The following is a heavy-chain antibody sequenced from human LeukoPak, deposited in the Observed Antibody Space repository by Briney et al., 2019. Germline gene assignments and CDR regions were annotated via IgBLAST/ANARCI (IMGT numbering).Heavy chain of an antibody. CDR2: IWYDGSNK. D-gene: IGHD5-24*01. Sequence: QTGGSLRLSCAASGFTFSSYGMHWVRQAPGKGLEWVAVIWYDGSNKYYADSVKGRFTISRDNSKNTLYLQMNSLRAEDTAVYYCARDKGMAAGPFDYWGQGTLVTVSS. J-gene: IGHJ4*02. CDR3: ARDKGMAAGPFDY. CDR1: GFTFSSYG. V-gene: IGHV3-33*01.